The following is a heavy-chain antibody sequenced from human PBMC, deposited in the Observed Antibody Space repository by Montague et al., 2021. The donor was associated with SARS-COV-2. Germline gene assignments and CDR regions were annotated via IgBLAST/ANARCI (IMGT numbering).Heavy chain of an antibody. CDR1: GDSVSSNAVS. D-gene: IGHD1-1*01. CDR3: ARTTTRLLYPETAVDI. CDR2: TYYMSKWYH. V-gene: IGHV6-1*01. J-gene: IGHJ3*02. Sequence: CAISGDSVSSNAVSCNWIRQSPSRGLEWLGRTYYMSKWYHDYAISLKSRITINPDTSKNQFSLQLSSVAPEDTAVFYCARTTTRLLYPETAVDIWGQGTLVTVSS.